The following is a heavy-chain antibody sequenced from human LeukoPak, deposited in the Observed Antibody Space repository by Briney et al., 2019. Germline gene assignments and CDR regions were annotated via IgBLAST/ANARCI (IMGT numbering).Heavy chain of an antibody. V-gene: IGHV3-23*01. CDR1: GFTFSSYA. D-gene: IGHD3-10*01. J-gene: IGHJ4*02. Sequence: GGSLRLSCEASGFTFSSYAMSWVRQAPGKGLEWVSAISGSGGSTYYADSVKGRFTISRDNSKNTLYLQMNSLRAEDTAVYYCAKDKVRALWFGELYYFDYWGQGTLVTVSS. CDR2: ISGSGGST. CDR3: AKDKVRALWFGELYYFDY.